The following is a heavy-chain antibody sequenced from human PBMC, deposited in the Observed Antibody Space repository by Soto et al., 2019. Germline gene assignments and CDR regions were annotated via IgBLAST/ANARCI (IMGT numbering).Heavy chain of an antibody. V-gene: IGHV3-23*01. CDR3: AKRTTGTTGSVDY. J-gene: IGHJ4*02. CDR2: ISGSGGST. CDR1: GFTFSSYT. D-gene: IGHD1-1*01. Sequence: EVQLLESGGGLVQPGGSLRISCAASGFTFSSYTMSWVRQAPGKGLEWVSTISGSGGSTYYADSLKGRFTISRANSKNTLYLQMNSLRAEDTAVYYFAKRTTGTTGSVDYWGQGTLVTVSS.